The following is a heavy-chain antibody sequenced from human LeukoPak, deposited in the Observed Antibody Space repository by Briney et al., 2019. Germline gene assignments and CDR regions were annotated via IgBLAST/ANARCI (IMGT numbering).Heavy chain of an antibody. J-gene: IGHJ4*02. CDR1: GYTFTSYD. CDR3: ARGTYYYDK. V-gene: IGHV1-18*01. CDR2: ISAYNGNT. Sequence: ASVKVSCKASGYTFTSYDINWVRQATGQGLEWMGWISAYNGNTNYAQKLQGRVTMTTDTSTSTAYMELSSLRSEDTAVYYCARGTYYYDKWGQGTLVTVSS. D-gene: IGHD3-22*01.